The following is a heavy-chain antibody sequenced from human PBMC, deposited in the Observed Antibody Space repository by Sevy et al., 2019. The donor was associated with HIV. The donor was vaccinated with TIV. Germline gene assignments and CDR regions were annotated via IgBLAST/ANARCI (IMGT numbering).Heavy chain of an antibody. CDR1: GFSIRDHA. D-gene: IGHD3-10*01. J-gene: IGHJ5*02. CDR2: IRSQGYGETT. CDR3: ATDQGRFYGSGTYVDWFDP. Sequence: GGSLRLSCSASGFSIRDHAMAWFRQAPGKGLEWVGFIRSQGYGETTEYAASVRGRFTISRDDSKSIAYLQMNSLKTEDTAFYYCATDQGRFYGSGTYVDWFDPWGQRTLVTVSS. V-gene: IGHV3-49*03.